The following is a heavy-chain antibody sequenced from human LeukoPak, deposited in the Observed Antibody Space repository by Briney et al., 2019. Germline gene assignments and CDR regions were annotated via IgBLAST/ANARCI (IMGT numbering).Heavy chain of an antibody. CDR2: ISGTGGST. V-gene: IGHV3-23*01. Sequence: QAGGSLRLSCAASGFTFSSYGLSWVRQAPGKGLEWVSAISGTGGSTYYADSVRGRFTISRDNSKNTAYLQMNSLRAEDTAVYYCAKDSPDSSGYYAFDIWGQGTMVTVSS. CDR1: GFTFSSYG. J-gene: IGHJ3*02. D-gene: IGHD3-22*01. CDR3: AKDSPDSSGYYAFDI.